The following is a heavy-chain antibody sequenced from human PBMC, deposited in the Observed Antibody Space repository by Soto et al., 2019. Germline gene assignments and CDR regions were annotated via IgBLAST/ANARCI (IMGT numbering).Heavy chain of an antibody. CDR2: IYYSGST. CDR3: ARGDDYSNDY. J-gene: IGHJ4*02. D-gene: IGHD4-4*01. CDR1: GGSISIGDYY. V-gene: IGHV4-30-4*01. Sequence: PSETLSLTCTVSGGSISIGDYYWGGIRQPPGKGLEWIGYIYYSGSTYYNPSLKSRVTISVDTSKNQFSLKLSSVTAADTAVYYCARGDDYSNDYWGQGTLVTVSS.